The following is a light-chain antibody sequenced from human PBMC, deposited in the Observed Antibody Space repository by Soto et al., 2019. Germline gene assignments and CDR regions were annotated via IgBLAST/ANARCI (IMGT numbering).Light chain of an antibody. CDR2: DAS. CDR3: QQRYSWPPLT. Sequence: EIVLTQSPATLSLSPGEGATLSCRASQSVRTFLAWYQQRPGQVPRLLIYDASNRATGVPARFSGSGSGTNFSLTISSLQPDDFAVYYCQQRYSWPPLTFGGGTRVEI. V-gene: IGKV3-11*01. CDR1: QSVRTF. J-gene: IGKJ4*01.